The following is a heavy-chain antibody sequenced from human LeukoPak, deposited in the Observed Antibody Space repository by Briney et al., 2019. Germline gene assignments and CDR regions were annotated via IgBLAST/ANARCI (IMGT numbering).Heavy chain of an antibody. D-gene: IGHD3-10*01. CDR3: ASGPRYYYYSGSYHY. J-gene: IGHJ4*02. Sequence: SETLSLTCGVSGGSFNSDDYYWNWIRQPPGRGLEWIGYIYYGGNTNYNPSLRSRVTISMDTSKNQFSLKVNSVTAADTAVYFCASGPRYYYYSGSYHYWGQGTLVTVSS. V-gene: IGHV4-61*08. CDR1: GGSFNSDDYY. CDR2: IYYGGNT.